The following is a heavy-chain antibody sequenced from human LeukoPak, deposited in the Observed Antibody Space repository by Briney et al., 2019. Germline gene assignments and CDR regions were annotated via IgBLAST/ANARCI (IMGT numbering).Heavy chain of an antibody. CDR2: FDPEDGET. Sequence: ASVKVSCKVSGYTLTELSMHWVRQAPGKGLEWMGGFDPEDGETIYAQKFQGRVTITADESTSTAYMELSSLRSEDTAVYYCAKEIGSKFDYWGQGTLVTVSS. D-gene: IGHD6-25*01. V-gene: IGHV1-24*01. CDR1: GYTLTELS. CDR3: AKEIGSKFDY. J-gene: IGHJ4*02.